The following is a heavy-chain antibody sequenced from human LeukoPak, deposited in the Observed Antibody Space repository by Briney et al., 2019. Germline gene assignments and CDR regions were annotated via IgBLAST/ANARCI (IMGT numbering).Heavy chain of an antibody. CDR2: IYHSGST. CDR3: ARGFDGHNAFDI. Sequence: GSLRLSCAASGFTFSSYAMSWVRQAPGKGLEWIGSIYHSGSTYYNPSLKSRVTISVDTSKNQFSLRLSSVTAADTAVYYCARGFDGHNAFDIWGQGTMVTVSS. J-gene: IGHJ3*02. CDR1: GFTFSSYA. D-gene: IGHD3-9*01. V-gene: IGHV4-38-2*01.